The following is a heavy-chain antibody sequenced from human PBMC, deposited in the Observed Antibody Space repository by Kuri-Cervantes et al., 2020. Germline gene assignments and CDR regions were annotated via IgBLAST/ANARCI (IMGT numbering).Heavy chain of an antibody. D-gene: IGHD6-19*01. J-gene: IGHJ4*02. CDR2: IYYSGST. CDR1: GGSISSYY. V-gene: IGHV4-59*01. Sequence: SETLSLTCTVSGGSISSYYWSWIRQPPGKGLEWIGYIYYSGSTNYNPSLKSRVTMSVHTSKKKISLNLKSVTAADTAVYYCASGGWKFDYWGQGTLVTVSS. CDR3: ASGGWKFDY.